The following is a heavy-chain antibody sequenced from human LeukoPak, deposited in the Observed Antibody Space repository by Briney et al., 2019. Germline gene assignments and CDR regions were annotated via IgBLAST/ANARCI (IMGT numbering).Heavy chain of an antibody. CDR1: GFTFSSYW. Sequence: GGSLRLSCAASGFTFSSYWMSWVRQAPGKGLEWLANIRQDGSEKYYVDSVKGRFTISRDNPKNSLYLQMNSLRAEDTAVYYCARYSGNYRAFDIWGQGTMVTVSS. CDR2: IRQDGSEK. J-gene: IGHJ3*02. V-gene: IGHV3-7*05. CDR3: ARYSGNYRAFDI. D-gene: IGHD1-26*01.